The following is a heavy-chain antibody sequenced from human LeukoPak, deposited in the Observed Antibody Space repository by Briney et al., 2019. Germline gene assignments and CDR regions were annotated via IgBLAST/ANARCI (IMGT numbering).Heavy chain of an antibody. CDR1: GFTFSSYG. D-gene: IGHD3-10*01. Sequence: GSLRLSCAASGFTFSSYGMHWVRQAPGKGLEWVAVISYDGSNKYYADSVKGRFTISRDNSKNTLYLQMNSLRAEDTAVYYCAKSRVTMVRGVSYYYYMDVWGKGTTVTVSS. J-gene: IGHJ6*03. CDR2: ISYDGSNK. V-gene: IGHV3-30*18. CDR3: AKSRVTMVRGVSYYYYMDV.